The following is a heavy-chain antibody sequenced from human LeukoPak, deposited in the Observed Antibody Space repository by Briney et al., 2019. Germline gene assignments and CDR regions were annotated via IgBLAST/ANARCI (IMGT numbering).Heavy chain of an antibody. V-gene: IGHV3-20*04. J-gene: IGHJ4*02. CDR1: GFTFDYYG. D-gene: IGHD3-22*01. Sequence: GGSLRLSCAASGFTFDYYGMSWVRQAPGKGLEWVSGINWNGGSTGYADSVKGRFTISRDNAKNSLYLQMNSLRAEDTALYYCARVGNYYDSSGYYYVFDYWGQGTLVTVSS. CDR3: ARVGNYYDSSGYYYVFDY. CDR2: INWNGGST.